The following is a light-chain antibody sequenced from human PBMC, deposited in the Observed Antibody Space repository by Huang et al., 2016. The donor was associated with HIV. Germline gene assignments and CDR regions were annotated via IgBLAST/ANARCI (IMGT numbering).Light chain of an antibody. CDR2: GAS. V-gene: IGKV3-15*01. J-gene: IGKJ5*01. CDR1: ESVGRT. CDR3: QQYNNRPPVT. Sequence: ETVMTQSPATLSVSPGERVTLSCRASESVGRTLAWYQQKPGQAPRLLIYGASTRATGVPPRFSGRGSGTEFTLSISSLQSEDFAVYYSQQYNNRPPVTFGQGTRLEIK.